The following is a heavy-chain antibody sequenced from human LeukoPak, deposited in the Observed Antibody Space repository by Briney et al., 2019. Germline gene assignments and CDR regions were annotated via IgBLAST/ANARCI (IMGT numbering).Heavy chain of an antibody. CDR1: GGTFSSYA. D-gene: IGHD2-15*01. V-gene: IGHV1-69*05. Sequence: SVKVSCKASGGTFSSYAVSGVRQAPGRGREWMGGIIPIFGTANYVQKFQGRVTITTDESTSTAYMELSSLRSEDTAVYYCARGNCSGGSCYPYYYYYYMDVWGKGTTVTVSS. CDR3: ARGNCSGGSCYPYYYYYYMDV. J-gene: IGHJ6*03. CDR2: IIPIFGTA.